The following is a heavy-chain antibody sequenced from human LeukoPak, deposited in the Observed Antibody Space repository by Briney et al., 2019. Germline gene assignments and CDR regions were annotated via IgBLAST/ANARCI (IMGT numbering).Heavy chain of an antibody. CDR1: GGSISSYS. V-gene: IGHV4-59*01. Sequence: KPSETLSLTCSVSGGSISSYSWSWVRQPPGKGLEWGGHIYYSGSTNYNPALKRRVTQSVDTSKNQFSLKLSSVTAVDTAVYYCARLRPDYDILTGFPMDVWGPGTTVTVSS. CDR2: IYYSGST. J-gene: IGHJ6*02. CDR3: ARLRPDYDILTGFPMDV. D-gene: IGHD3-9*01.